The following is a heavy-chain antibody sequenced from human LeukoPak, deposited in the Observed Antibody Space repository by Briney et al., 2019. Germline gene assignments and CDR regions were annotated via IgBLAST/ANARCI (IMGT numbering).Heavy chain of an antibody. V-gene: IGHV3-23*01. Sequence: GGSLRLSCAASAFTFSNFGMTWVRQAPGKGLEWVSAISGSGDSTYYADSVKGRFTVSRDNSKNTLYLQMSSLRAADTAVYYCAREVGPFDYWGQGTLVTVSS. J-gene: IGHJ4*02. D-gene: IGHD2-2*01. CDR2: ISGSGDST. CDR1: AFTFSNFG. CDR3: AREVGPFDY.